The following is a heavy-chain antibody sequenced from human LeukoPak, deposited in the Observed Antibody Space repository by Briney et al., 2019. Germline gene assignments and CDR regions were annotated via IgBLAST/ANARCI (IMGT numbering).Heavy chain of an antibody. Sequence: ASVKVSCKASGYTFTSYGISWVRQAPGQRLEWMGWINAGNGNTKYSQKFQGRVTITRDTSASTAYMELSSLRSEDTAVYYCARDKEDTAMEFDYWGQGTLVTVSS. D-gene: IGHD5-18*01. J-gene: IGHJ4*02. V-gene: IGHV1-3*01. CDR3: ARDKEDTAMEFDY. CDR2: INAGNGNT. CDR1: GYTFTSYG.